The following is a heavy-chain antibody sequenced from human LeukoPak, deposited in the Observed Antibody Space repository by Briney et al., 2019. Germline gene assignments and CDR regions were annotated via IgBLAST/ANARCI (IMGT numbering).Heavy chain of an antibody. D-gene: IGHD3-10*01. CDR2: IRASGGST. Sequence: GGSLGLSCAASGFTLSNYAMSWVRQAPGKGLEWVSTIRASGGSTYYADSVKGRFTISRDNSKNTLYLQMNSLRAEDTAVYYCAKGDPLARQVPFDYWGQGTLVTVSS. J-gene: IGHJ4*02. CDR3: AKGDPLARQVPFDY. CDR1: GFTLSNYA. V-gene: IGHV3-23*01.